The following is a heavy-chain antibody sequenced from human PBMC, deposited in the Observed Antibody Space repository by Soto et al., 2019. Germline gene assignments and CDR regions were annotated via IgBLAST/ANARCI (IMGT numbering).Heavy chain of an antibody. CDR1: GFTFSSFG. J-gene: IGHJ4*02. CDR2: ISYDGSNK. D-gene: IGHD5-18*01. V-gene: IGHV3-30*18. Sequence: VQLVESGGNLVQAGGSLRLSCAASGFTFSSFGMHWVRQAPGKGLEWVAVISYDGSNKYYADSVKGRFTISRDNSKNTLSLQMNSLRAEDTAVYFCAKWGYNYGLDYWGQGTLVTVSS. CDR3: AKWGYNYGLDY.